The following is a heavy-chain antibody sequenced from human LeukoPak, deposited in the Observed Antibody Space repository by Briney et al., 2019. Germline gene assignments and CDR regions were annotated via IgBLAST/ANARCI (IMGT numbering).Heavy chain of an antibody. CDR2: ISYDGSNK. Sequence: GRSLRLSCAASGFTFSSYGMHWVRQAPGKGLEWVAVISYDGSNKYYADSVKGRFTISRDNSKNTLYLQMNSLRAEDTAVHYCAKDRATAAWDYYYGMDVWGQGTTVTVSS. D-gene: IGHD2-2*01. J-gene: IGHJ6*02. V-gene: IGHV3-30*18. CDR3: AKDRATAAWDYYYGMDV. CDR1: GFTFSSYG.